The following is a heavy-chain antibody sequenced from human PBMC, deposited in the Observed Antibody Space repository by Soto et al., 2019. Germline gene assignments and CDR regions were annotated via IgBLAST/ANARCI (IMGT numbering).Heavy chain of an antibody. CDR1: GGSVSSGSYY. V-gene: IGHV4-61*01. Sequence: SETLSLTCTVSGGSVSSGSYYWSWIRQPPGKGLEWIGYIYYSGSTNYNPSLKSRVTISVDTSKNQFSLKLSSVTAADTAVYYCERVSSSSVYYYGMDVWGQGTTVTVSS. CDR2: IYYSGST. D-gene: IGHD6-6*01. J-gene: IGHJ6*02. CDR3: ERVSSSSVYYYGMDV.